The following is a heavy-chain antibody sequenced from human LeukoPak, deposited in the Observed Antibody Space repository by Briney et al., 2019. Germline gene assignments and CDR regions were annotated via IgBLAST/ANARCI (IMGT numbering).Heavy chain of an antibody. Sequence: GGSLRLSCAASGFTFSSYEMNWVRQAPGKGLEWVSYISSSGSTIYYADSVKGRFTISRDNAKNSLYLQMNSLRAEDTAVYYCARDRDDSTTVTTPLYFDYWSQGTLVTVSS. CDR1: GFTFSSYE. CDR3: ARDRDDSTTVTTPLYFDY. CDR2: ISSSGSTI. J-gene: IGHJ4*02. D-gene: IGHD4-17*01. V-gene: IGHV3-48*03.